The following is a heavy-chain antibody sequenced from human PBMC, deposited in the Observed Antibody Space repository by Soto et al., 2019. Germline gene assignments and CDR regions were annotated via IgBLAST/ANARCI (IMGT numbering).Heavy chain of an antibody. J-gene: IGHJ4*02. Sequence: PGGSLRLSCAASGFTFSSYAMSWVRQAPGKGLEWVSAISGSGGSTYYADSVKGRFTISRDNSKNTLYLQMNSLRAEDTAVYYCAKDTEGYYYDSSGYPDYWGQGTLVTVSS. CDR3: AKDTEGYYYDSSGYPDY. CDR2: ISGSGGST. CDR1: GFTFSSYA. V-gene: IGHV3-23*01. D-gene: IGHD3-22*01.